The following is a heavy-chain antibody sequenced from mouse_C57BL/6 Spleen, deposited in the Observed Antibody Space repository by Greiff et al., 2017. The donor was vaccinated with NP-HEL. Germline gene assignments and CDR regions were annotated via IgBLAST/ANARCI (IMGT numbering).Heavy chain of an antibody. D-gene: IGHD1-1*01. CDR2: ISSGGSYT. CDR3: GRRGSPHYDDSSHWYFDV. Sequence: EVQRVESGGDLVKPGGSLKLSCAASGFTFSSYGMSWVRQTPDKRLEWVATISSGGSYTYYPDTVKGRFTISRDNAKNTLYLQLSSLKSEDTAMYYCGRRGSPHYDDSSHWYFDVWGTGTTVTVSS. CDR1: GFTFSSYG. J-gene: IGHJ1*03. V-gene: IGHV5-6*01.